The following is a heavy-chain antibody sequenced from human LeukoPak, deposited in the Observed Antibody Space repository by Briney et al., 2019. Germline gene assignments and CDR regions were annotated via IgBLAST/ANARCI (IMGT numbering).Heavy chain of an antibody. D-gene: IGHD1-26*01. CDR1: GGSFSGYY. CDR3: ARWYGSYYFDY. CDR2: INHSGST. J-gene: IGHJ4*02. Sequence: SETLSLTRAVYGGSFSGYYWSWIRQPPGKGLEWIGEINHSGSTNYNPSLKSRVTISVDTSKNQFPLKLSSVTAADTAVYYCARWYGSYYFDYWGQGTLVTVSS. V-gene: IGHV4-34*01.